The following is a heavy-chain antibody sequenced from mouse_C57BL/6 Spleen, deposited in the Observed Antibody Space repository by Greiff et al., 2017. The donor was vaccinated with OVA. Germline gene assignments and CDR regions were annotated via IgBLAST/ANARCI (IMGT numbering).Heavy chain of an antibody. Sequence: DVQLQESGPELVKPGASVKMSCKASGYTFTDYNMHWVKQSHGKSLEWIGYINPNNGGTSYNQKFKGKATLTVNKSSSTAYMELRSLTSEDSAVYYCARNYYGSKGYWGQGTTLTVSS. J-gene: IGHJ2*01. CDR1: GYTFTDYN. CDR3: ARNYYGSKGY. D-gene: IGHD1-1*01. V-gene: IGHV1-22*01. CDR2: INPNNGGT.